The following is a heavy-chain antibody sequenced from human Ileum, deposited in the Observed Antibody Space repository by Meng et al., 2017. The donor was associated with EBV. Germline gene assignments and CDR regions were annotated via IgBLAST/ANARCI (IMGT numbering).Heavy chain of an antibody. D-gene: IGHD5-18*01. J-gene: IGHJ4*02. CDR3: ARWAFIYSYGFDN. CDR2: IYHNGGT. CDR1: GGSITERNS. V-gene: IGHV4-4*02. Sequence: QPQESGPGLVKPSGXLSPTCAVSGGSITERNSWSWVRQPPGQGLEWIGEIYHNGGTNYNPSLKSRVTISVDKSKNEISLKLRSVTAADTAVYYCARWAFIYSYGFDNWGQGTLVTVSS.